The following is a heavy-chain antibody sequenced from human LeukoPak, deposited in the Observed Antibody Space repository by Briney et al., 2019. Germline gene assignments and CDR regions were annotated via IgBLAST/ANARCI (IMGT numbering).Heavy chain of an antibody. J-gene: IGHJ4*02. V-gene: IGHV3-23*01. CDR2: ISGSGGST. Sequence: GGSLRLSCAASGFTFSSYAMSWVRQAPGKGLEWVSAISGSGGSTYYADSVKGRFTISRDNSKDTLYLQMNSLRAEDTAVYYCAKDSGYDSSFDYWGQGTLVTVSS. CDR3: AKDSGYDSSFDY. CDR1: GFTFSSYA. D-gene: IGHD5-12*01.